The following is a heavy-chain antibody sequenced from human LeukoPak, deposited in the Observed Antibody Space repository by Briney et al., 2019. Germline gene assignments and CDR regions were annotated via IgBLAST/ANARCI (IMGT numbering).Heavy chain of an antibody. D-gene: IGHD2-21*01. CDR3: TSLSDLFYFDY. Sequence: GGSLRLSCAASGFIFSDSGIHWVRQASGKGLEWLGRIRGKAKNYAAAYAASVKGRFIVSRDDSKNTAYLQMNSLKTEDTAVYYCTSLSDLFYFDYWGHGALVTVSS. J-gene: IGHJ4*01. CDR2: IRGKAKNYAA. V-gene: IGHV3-73*01. CDR1: GFIFSDSG.